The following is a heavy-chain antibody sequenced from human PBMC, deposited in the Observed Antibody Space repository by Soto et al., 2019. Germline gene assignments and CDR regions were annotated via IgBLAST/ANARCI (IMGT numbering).Heavy chain of an antibody. J-gene: IGHJ4*02. CDR2: IIPILGIA. CDR1: GYTFTSYG. Sequence: ASVKVSCKASGYTFTSYGISWVRQAPGQGLEWMGRIIPILGIANYAQKFQGRVTITADKSTSTAYMELSSLRSEDTAVYYCARAYDILTGYAGDYWGQGTLVTVSS. CDR3: ARAYDILTGYAGDY. D-gene: IGHD3-9*01. V-gene: IGHV1-69*04.